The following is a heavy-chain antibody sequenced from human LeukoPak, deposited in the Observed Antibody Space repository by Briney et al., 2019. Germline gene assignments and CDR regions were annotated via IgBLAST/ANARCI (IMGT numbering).Heavy chain of an antibody. J-gene: IGHJ4*02. CDR1: GYTFTGYY. CDR2: MNPNSGNT. Sequence: ASVKVSCKASGYTFTGYYMHWVRQATGQGLEWMGWMNPNSGNTGYAQKFQGRVTITRNTSISTAYMELSSLRSEDTAVYYCARAYYDFWSGATTFDYWGQGTLVTVSS. V-gene: IGHV1-8*03. CDR3: ARAYYDFWSGATTFDY. D-gene: IGHD3-3*01.